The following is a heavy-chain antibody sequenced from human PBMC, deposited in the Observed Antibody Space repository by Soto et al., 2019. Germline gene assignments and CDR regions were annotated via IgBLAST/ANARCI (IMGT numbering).Heavy chain of an antibody. V-gene: IGHV4-59*01. CDR1: GGSISSYY. Sequence: QVQLQESGPGLVKPSETLSLTCTVSGGSISSYYWSWIRQPPGKGLEWIGYIYYSGSTNYIPSLKSRVTTSVDTYNNQFSLKLISVTAADAAVDYCARSSIARYYYYGMDVWGQGTTVTVSS. D-gene: IGHD6-6*01. J-gene: IGHJ6*02. CDR2: IYYSGST. CDR3: ARSSIARYYYYGMDV.